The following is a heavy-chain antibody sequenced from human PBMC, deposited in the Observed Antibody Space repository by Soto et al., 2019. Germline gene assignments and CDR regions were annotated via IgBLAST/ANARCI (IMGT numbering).Heavy chain of an antibody. CDR3: AGGAGARPPYYFAY. V-gene: IGHV3-48*01. Sequence: EVQLVESGGGLVQPGGSLRLSCAASGFTFSSYSMNWVRQAPGKGLEWVSYISSSSRTIYYADSVKGRFTISRDNAKNSLYLQMNSLRAEDTAVYYCAGGAGARPPYYFAYWGQGTLVTVSS. CDR1: GFTFSSYS. D-gene: IGHD6-6*01. J-gene: IGHJ4*02. CDR2: ISSSSRTI.